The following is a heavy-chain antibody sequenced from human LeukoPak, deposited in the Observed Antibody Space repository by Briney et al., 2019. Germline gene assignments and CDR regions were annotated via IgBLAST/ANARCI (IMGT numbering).Heavy chain of an antibody. CDR2: MDYRGAT. V-gene: IGHV4-39*01. Sequence: PSETLSLTCTVSGGSISTSSYYWGWIRQPPGKGLEWIGSMDYRGATYHNPSLRSRVTISVDTSKNQFSLKLSSVTAADTAVYYCARMTTVVNVVPNWFDPWGQGTLVTVSS. CDR3: ARMTTVVNVVPNWFDP. D-gene: IGHD4-23*01. J-gene: IGHJ5*02. CDR1: GGSISTSSYY.